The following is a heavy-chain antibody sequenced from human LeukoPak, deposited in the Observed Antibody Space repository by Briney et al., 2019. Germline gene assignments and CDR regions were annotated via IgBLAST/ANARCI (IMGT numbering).Heavy chain of an antibody. J-gene: IGHJ4*02. D-gene: IGHD6-6*01. CDR3: ARQSRYSSSSSDY. CDR2: IYPGDSDT. Sequence: GESLKISCKGSEYSFTSYWIAWVRQMPGKGLEWMGIIYPGDSDTRYSPSFQGQVTISADKSINTAYLQWSSLKASDTAMYYCARQSRYSSSSSDYWGQGTLVTVSS. V-gene: IGHV5-51*01. CDR1: EYSFTSYW.